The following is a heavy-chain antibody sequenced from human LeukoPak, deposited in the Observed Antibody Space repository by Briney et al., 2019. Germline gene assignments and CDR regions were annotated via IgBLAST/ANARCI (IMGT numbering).Heavy chain of an antibody. CDR1: GFTFSSYG. D-gene: IGHD3-10*01. CDR3: AKSVPAIRGAIDY. Sequence: GGSLRLSCAASGFTFSSYGMHWVRQAPGKGLEWVAFIRYDGSNKNYVDSVKGRFTISRDNSKNTLYLQMNSLRAEDTAVYYCAKSVPAIRGAIDYWDQGTLVTVSS. CDR2: IRYDGSNK. V-gene: IGHV3-30*02. J-gene: IGHJ4*02.